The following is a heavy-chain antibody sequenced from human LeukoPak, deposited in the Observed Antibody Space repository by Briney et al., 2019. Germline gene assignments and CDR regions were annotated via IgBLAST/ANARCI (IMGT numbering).Heavy chain of an antibody. J-gene: IGHJ4*02. CDR3: TTDTRDDYVWGSYRYTTPWIDY. Sequence: GGSLRLSCAASGFTFSNAWMSWVRQAPGKGLEWVGRIKSETDGGTTDYAAPVKGRFTISRDDSKNTLYLQMNSLKTEDTAVYYCTTDTRDDYVWGSYRYTTPWIDYWGQGTLVTVPS. V-gene: IGHV3-15*01. D-gene: IGHD3-16*02. CDR1: GFTFSNAW. CDR2: IKSETDGGTT.